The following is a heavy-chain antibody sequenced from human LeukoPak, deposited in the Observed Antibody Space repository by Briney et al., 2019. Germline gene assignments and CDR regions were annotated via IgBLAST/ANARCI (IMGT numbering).Heavy chain of an antibody. CDR3: AKPYDTSGTYWAPFDF. Sequence: GGSLRLSCEGSAFIFSGHWMNWVRQTPGKGLEWVASIKEDGSERQYVDSVKGRFSISRDNTKGSLFLQLNSLRAEDTAIYYCAKPYDTSGTYWAPFDFWGQGTLVTVSS. CDR1: AFIFSGHW. V-gene: IGHV3-7*03. CDR2: IKEDGSER. D-gene: IGHD3-22*01. J-gene: IGHJ4*02.